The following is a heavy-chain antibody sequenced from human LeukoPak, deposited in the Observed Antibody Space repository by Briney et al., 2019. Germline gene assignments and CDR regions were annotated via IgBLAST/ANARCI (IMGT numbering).Heavy chain of an antibody. CDR3: AKVKGFGLVPNDY. D-gene: IGHD1-26*01. CDR2: ISGGSVSS. Sequence: GGSLRLSCAASEFTFSSYAMAWVRQAPGKGLEWVSAISGGSVSSYYADSVEGRFTISRDNSKNTLYLQMNNLRAEDTAVYYCAKVKGFGLVPNDYWGQGALVIVSS. J-gene: IGHJ4*02. CDR1: EFTFSSYA. V-gene: IGHV3-23*01.